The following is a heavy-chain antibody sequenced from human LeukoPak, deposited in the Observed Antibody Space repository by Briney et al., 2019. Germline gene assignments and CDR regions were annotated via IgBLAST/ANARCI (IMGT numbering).Heavy chain of an antibody. CDR2: IYYSGST. Sequence: SETLSLTCTVSGGSISSSSYYWGWIRQPQGKGLEWIGSIYYSGSTYYNPSLKSRVTISVDTSKNQFSLKLSSVTAADTAVYYCAGSLVGTVVPSAIEAPGQKAFDYWGQGTLVTVSS. CDR3: AGSLVGTVVPSAIEAPGQKAFDY. V-gene: IGHV4-39*01. D-gene: IGHD2-2*02. J-gene: IGHJ4*02. CDR1: GGSISSSSYY.